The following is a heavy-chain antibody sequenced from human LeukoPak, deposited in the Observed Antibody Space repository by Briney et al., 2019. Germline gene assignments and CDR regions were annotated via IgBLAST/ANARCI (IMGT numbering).Heavy chain of an antibody. D-gene: IGHD7-27*01. CDR3: AKESLALNWGFDY. CDR1: GFTFSSYA. J-gene: IGHJ4*02. Sequence: QPGRSLRLSCAASGFTFSSYAMHWVRQAPDKGLEWVAVISYDGSNKYYADSVKGRFTISRDNSKNTLYLQMNSLRAEDTAVYYCAKESLALNWGFDYWGQGTLVTVSS. CDR2: ISYDGSNK. V-gene: IGHV3-30-3*01.